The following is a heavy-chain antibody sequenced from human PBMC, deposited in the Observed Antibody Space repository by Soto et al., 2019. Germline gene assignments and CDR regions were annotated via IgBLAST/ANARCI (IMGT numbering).Heavy chain of an antibody. CDR3: VSWVSDHFDN. V-gene: IGHV3-23*01. D-gene: IGHD2-8*01. CDR2: IDYSGANT. Sequence: PGGSLRLSCAASGFTLDNGMTWVRQAPGKGLEWISTIDYSGANTHYADSVKGRFTISRDKSRNTVALQMSNLRAEDTDLYYCVSWVSDHFDNCGQGTLVTVYS. CDR1: GFTLDNG. J-gene: IGHJ4*02.